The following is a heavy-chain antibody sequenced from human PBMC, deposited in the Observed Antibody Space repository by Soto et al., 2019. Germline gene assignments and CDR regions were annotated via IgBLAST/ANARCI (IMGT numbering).Heavy chain of an antibody. CDR1: AFSFSNYA. CDR3: VREVRLNSGWPPPL. Sequence: GGSLRLSCAASAFSFSNYAMSWVRQAPGKGLEWVSGISGSGGTTDYADSVKGRFTISRDNSKNTLYLQINSLRAEDTAVYFCVREVRLNSGWPPPLWGQGTLVTVSS. J-gene: IGHJ1*01. CDR2: ISGSGGTT. V-gene: IGHV3-23*01. D-gene: IGHD5-12*01.